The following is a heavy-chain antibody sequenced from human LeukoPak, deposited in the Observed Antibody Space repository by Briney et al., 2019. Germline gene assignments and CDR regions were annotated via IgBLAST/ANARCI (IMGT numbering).Heavy chain of an antibody. CDR2: ITSTTDGGTT. Sequence: GGSLRLSCAVSGFPFSEAWMGWVRQAPGKGLEWVGRITSTTDGGTTDHAAPVRGGFTISRDDSKTTLYLQMNSLKTEDTAVYYCTTYLTTRGQGTLVTVSS. J-gene: IGHJ4*02. V-gene: IGHV3-15*01. CDR1: GFPFSEAW. D-gene: IGHD4/OR15-4a*01. CDR3: TTYLTT.